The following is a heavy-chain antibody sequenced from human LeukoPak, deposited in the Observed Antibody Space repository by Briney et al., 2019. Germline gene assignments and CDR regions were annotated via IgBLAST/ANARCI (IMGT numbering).Heavy chain of an antibody. CDR3: ARDKPPHIAVAGIAGAFDI. Sequence: ASVKVSCKASGYTFTSYAMHWVRQAPGQRLEWMGWINAGNGNTKYSQKFQGRVTITRDTSASTAYMELSSLRSEDTAVYYCARDKPPHIAVAGIAGAFDIWGQGTMVTVSS. CDR2: INAGNGNT. CDR1: GYTFTSYA. J-gene: IGHJ3*02. D-gene: IGHD6-19*01. V-gene: IGHV1-3*01.